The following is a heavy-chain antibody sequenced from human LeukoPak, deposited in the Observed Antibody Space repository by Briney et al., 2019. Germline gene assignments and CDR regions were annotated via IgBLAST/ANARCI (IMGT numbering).Heavy chain of an antibody. Sequence: PGGSLRLSCAASGFTFDDHNMHWVRQAPGKGPEWLSSISSASNYTYSADSVKGRFTISRDNAKHSLYLQMHSLRAEDTGVYYCARASWGSYRPDYWGQGTLVTVSS. J-gene: IGHJ4*02. CDR3: ARASWGSYRPDY. V-gene: IGHV3-21*01. D-gene: IGHD3-16*02. CDR1: GFTFDDHN. CDR2: ISSASNYT.